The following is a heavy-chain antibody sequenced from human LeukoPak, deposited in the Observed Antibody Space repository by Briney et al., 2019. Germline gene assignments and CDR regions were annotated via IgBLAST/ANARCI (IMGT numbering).Heavy chain of an antibody. CDR3: ARDLTAAAGPPGY. J-gene: IGHJ4*02. Sequence: GASVKVSCKASGYTFTSYDINWVRQATGQGLEWMGWMNPNSGNTGYAQKFQGRVTMTRNTSISTAYMELSSLRSDDTAVYYCARDLTAAAGPPGYWGQGTLVTVSS. V-gene: IGHV1-8*01. D-gene: IGHD6-13*01. CDR2: MNPNSGNT. CDR1: GYTFTSYD.